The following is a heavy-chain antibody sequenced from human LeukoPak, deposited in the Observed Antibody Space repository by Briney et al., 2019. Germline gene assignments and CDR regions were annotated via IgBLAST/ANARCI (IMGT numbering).Heavy chain of an antibody. D-gene: IGHD3-10*01. CDR1: GGTFSSYA. Sequence: SVKVSCKASGGTFSSYAVSWVRQAPGQGLEWMGGIIPIFGTANYAQKLQGRVTMTTDTSTSTAYMELRSLRSDDTAVYYCARTRWFGELSFDYWGQGTLVTVSS. V-gene: IGHV1-69*05. CDR2: IIPIFGTA. CDR3: ARTRWFGELSFDY. J-gene: IGHJ4*02.